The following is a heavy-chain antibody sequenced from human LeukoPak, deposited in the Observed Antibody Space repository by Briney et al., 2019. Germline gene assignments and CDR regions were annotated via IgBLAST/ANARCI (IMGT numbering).Heavy chain of an antibody. CDR2: IRSKANSYAT. D-gene: IGHD3-22*01. V-gene: IGHV3-73*01. CDR3: TRPHYYSSSGYSDY. CDR1: GFTFSGSA. J-gene: IGHJ4*02. Sequence: GGSLRLSCAASGFTFSGSAMHWVRQASGKGLEWVGRIRSKANSYATAYAASVKGRFTISRDDSKNTAYLQMNSLKTEDTAVYYCTRPHYYSSSGYSDYWGQGTLVTVSS.